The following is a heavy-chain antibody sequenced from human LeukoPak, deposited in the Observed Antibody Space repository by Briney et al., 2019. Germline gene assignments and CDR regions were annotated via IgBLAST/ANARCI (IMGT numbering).Heavy chain of an antibody. Sequence: GASVKVSCKASGYTFTSYDINWVRQATGQGLEWMGWMNPNSGNTGYAQKFQGRVTITRNTSISTAYMELSSLRSEDTAVYYCARARDFWSGYQNLDAFDIWGQGTMVTVSS. CDR1: GYTFTSYD. J-gene: IGHJ3*02. CDR2: MNPNSGNT. D-gene: IGHD3-3*01. CDR3: ARARDFWSGYQNLDAFDI. V-gene: IGHV1-8*03.